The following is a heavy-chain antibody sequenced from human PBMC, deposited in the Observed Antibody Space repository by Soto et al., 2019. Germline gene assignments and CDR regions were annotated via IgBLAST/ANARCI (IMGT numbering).Heavy chain of an antibody. CDR3: ARGIAAAGTGWYYYYGMDV. CDR2: INHSGST. D-gene: IGHD6-13*01. Sequence: WETLSLYCAVYGGSYSGYYWSWIRPPPGQGLAWSGEINHSGSTNYNPSLKSRVTISVDTSKNQFSLKLSSVTAADTAVYYCARGIAAAGTGWYYYYGMDVWGQGTTVTVSS. CDR1: GGSYSGYY. J-gene: IGHJ6*02. V-gene: IGHV4-34*01.